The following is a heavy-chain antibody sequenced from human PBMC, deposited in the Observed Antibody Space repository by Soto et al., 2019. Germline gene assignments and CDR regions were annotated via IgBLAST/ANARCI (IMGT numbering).Heavy chain of an antibody. V-gene: IGHV3-23*01. CDR1: GFTFSSYA. D-gene: IGHD3-3*02. CDR2: ISGSGGST. CDR3: ARSLFLASTDTEPFDY. Sequence: GGSLRLSCAASGFTFSSYAMSWVRQAPGKGLEWVSAISGSGGSTYYADSVKGRFTISRDNSKNTLYLQMNSLRAEDTAVYYCARSLFLASTDTEPFDYWGQGALVTVSS. J-gene: IGHJ4*02.